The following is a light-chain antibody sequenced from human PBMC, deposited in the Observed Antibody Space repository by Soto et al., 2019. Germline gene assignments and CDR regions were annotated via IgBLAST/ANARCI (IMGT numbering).Light chain of an antibody. CDR1: ISDVGGYNY. CDR2: EVS. V-gene: IGLV2-14*01. J-gene: IGLJ1*01. CDR3: RSYTTTNTYV. Sequence: TQPASVSGSSGQSITISCTGTISDVGGYNYVSWYQQHPGKAPKLMIYEVSNRPSGVSNRFSGSKSGNTASLTISGLQAEDEADYYCRSYTTTNTYVFGSGTKVTVL.